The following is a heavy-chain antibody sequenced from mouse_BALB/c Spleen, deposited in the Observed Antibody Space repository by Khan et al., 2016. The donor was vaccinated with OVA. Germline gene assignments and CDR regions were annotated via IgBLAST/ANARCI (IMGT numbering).Heavy chain of an antibody. D-gene: IGHD3-1*01. CDR3: ASSGYGGFAY. V-gene: IGHV1-18*01. CDR1: GYSFTDYT. Sequence: VQLQQSGPELVKPGASMKISCKASGYSFTDYTMNWVKQSHGKSLEWIGLINPYNGVTSDNQKFKGKATLTVDKSSSTAYMELLSRSSGDSSVYDCASSGYGGFAYWGQGTLVTVSA. J-gene: IGHJ3*01. CDR2: INPYNGVT.